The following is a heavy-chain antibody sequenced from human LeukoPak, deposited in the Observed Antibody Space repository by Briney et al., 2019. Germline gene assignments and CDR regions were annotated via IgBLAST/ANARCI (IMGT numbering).Heavy chain of an antibody. CDR3: ARAGGYCGSTSCYSGYYYYFMDV. J-gene: IGHJ6*03. D-gene: IGHD2-2*01. Sequence: GAPVKVSCKASGYTFTDYYLHWVRQAPGQGLEWMGWINPKRGVTDPKMKFQGRVTLTRDTSITTAYMELISLTSDDATVYYCARAGGYCGSTSCYSGYYYYFMDVWGKGTTVTVSS. CDR2: INPKRGVT. V-gene: IGHV1-2*02. CDR1: GYTFTDYY.